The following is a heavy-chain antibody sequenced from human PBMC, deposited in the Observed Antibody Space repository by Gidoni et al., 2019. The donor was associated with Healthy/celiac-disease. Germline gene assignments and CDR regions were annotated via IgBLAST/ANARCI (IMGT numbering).Heavy chain of an antibody. CDR1: GGPISSGDYY. CDR3: ARDRIVVVTAIPYGWFDP. V-gene: IGHV4-30-4*01. CDR2: IYYSGGT. Sequence: QVQLQESGPGLVKPSQTLSLTCTVSGGPISSGDYYWSWIRQPPGKGLEWIGYIYYSGGTYYNPSLKSRVTISVDTSKNQFSLKLSSVTAADTAVYYCARDRIVVVTAIPYGWFDPWGQGTLVTVSS. D-gene: IGHD2-21*02. J-gene: IGHJ5*02.